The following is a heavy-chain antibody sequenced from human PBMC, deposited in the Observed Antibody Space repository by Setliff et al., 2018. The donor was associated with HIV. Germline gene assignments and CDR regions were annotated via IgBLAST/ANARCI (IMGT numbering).Heavy chain of an antibody. V-gene: IGHV3-7*01. CDR2: INQDGSEK. J-gene: IGHJ6*02. D-gene: IGHD3-3*02. CDR1: GFSFRNFG. CDR3: TRKLAPGHGMDV. Sequence: PGGSLRLSCTASGFSFRNFGMTWVRQAPGKGLEWVANINQDGSEKNYVDSVKGRFTISRDNAKNSLYLQMDSLRVEDTTVYYCTRKLAPGHGMDVWGQGTTVTVSS.